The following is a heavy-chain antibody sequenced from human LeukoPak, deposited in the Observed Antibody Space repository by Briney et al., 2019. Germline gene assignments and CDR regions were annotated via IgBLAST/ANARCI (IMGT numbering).Heavy chain of an antibody. V-gene: IGHV4-59*08. CDR2: IYYSGTT. CDR3: ARLGGGYSYGYYPDY. Sequence: SETLSLTCTVSGASINNYYWSWIRQPPGKGLEYIGFIYYSGTTNYNPSLKSRVTISVDTSKNQFSLKLSSVTAADTAVYYCARLGGGYSYGYYPDYWGQGTLVTVSS. J-gene: IGHJ4*02. D-gene: IGHD5-18*01. CDR1: GASINNYY.